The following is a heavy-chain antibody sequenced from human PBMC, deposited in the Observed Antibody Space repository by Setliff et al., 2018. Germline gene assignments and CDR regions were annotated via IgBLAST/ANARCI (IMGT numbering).Heavy chain of an antibody. Sequence: ASVKVSCKASGYTFTSHYMHWVRQAPGLGLEWMGTINPSSGRTSYAQKFQGRVTMTRDTSTSTVYMDMSSLRSEDTAVYYCARDVFPYHYEGAFDICGHGTMVTVS. CDR1: GYTFTSHY. V-gene: IGHV1-46*01. CDR3: ARDVFPYHYEGAFDI. J-gene: IGHJ3*02. D-gene: IGHD3-22*01. CDR2: INPSSGRT.